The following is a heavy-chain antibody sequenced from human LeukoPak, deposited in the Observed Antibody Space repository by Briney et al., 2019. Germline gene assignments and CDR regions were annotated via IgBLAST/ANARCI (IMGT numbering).Heavy chain of an antibody. CDR2: IYYSGTT. CDR3: ARVRIQLWQKGTVFDY. J-gene: IGHJ4*02. V-gene: IGHV4-59*01. D-gene: IGHD5-18*01. CDR1: GGSISSDY. Sequence: PSETLSLTCTVSGGSISSDYWSWIRQSPGKGLEWIGYIYYSGTTSYNPSLKSRVTISLDTSKNQFSLKLSSVTAADTAVYYCARVRIQLWQKGTVFDYWGQGTLVTVSS.